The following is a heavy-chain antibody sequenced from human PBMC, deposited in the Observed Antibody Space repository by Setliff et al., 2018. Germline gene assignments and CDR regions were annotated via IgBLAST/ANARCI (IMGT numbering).Heavy chain of an antibody. D-gene: IGHD3-22*01. V-gene: IGHV4-59*08. J-gene: IGHJ6*03. CDR2: KYYSGST. Sequence: SETLSLTCTVSGSSFSSYSWSWIRQPPGKGLEWIGYKYYSGSTNSNPFLKSRVTISVDTSKNQFSLKLSSVTAADTAVYYCARWRVRDSGYYPRLSYMDVWGKGTTVTV. CDR3: ARWRVRDSGYYPRLSYMDV. CDR1: GSSFSSYS.